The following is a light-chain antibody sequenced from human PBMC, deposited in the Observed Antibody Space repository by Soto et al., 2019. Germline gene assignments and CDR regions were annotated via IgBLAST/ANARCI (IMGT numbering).Light chain of an antibody. J-gene: IGKJ3*01. CDR2: GAS. V-gene: IGKV3-11*01. Sequence: EVVMTQSPVTLSVSPGERATLSCRSSQSVSSNLAWYQQKPGQAPRLLIYGASSRATGIPDRFSGSGSGTDFTLTIGSLEPEDFAVYYCQQRSTWPPFTFGPGTKVDIK. CDR1: QSVSSN. CDR3: QQRSTWPPFT.